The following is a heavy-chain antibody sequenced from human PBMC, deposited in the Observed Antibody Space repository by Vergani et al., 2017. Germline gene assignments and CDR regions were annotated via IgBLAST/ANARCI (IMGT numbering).Heavy chain of an antibody. D-gene: IGHD6-13*01. CDR2: LSTNGGA. J-gene: IGHJ5*02. V-gene: IGHV4-4*09. CDR1: GGSMSGYN. CDR3: AGDTHSWQRADR. Sequence: QLQLQQSGPGLVKPSEPLSLTCSVSGGSMSGYNCNWIRQAPGKGLEWIGSLSTNGGATHSSHNPSLKSRVSISVDTSKSQFSLRLTSVTAADSAIYYCAGDTHSWQRADRWGQGLLVSVSS.